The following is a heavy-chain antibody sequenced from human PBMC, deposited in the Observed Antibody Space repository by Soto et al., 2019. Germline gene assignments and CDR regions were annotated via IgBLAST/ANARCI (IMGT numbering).Heavy chain of an antibody. V-gene: IGHV1-46*01. CDR1: GYTFTSYY. J-gene: IGHJ5*02. Sequence: ASVKVSCKASGYTFTSYYMHWVRQAPGQGLEWMGIINPSGGSTSYAQKFQGRVTMTRDTSTSTVCMELSSLRSEDTAVYYCARDHGYCTNGVCYTGEWFDPWGQGTLVTVSS. D-gene: IGHD2-8*01. CDR2: INPSGGST. CDR3: ARDHGYCTNGVCYTGEWFDP.